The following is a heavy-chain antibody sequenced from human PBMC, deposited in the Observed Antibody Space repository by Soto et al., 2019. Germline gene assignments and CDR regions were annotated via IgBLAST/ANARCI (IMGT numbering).Heavy chain of an antibody. D-gene: IGHD3-3*01. CDR3: AKIPAAAIFGVASEDYYYYMDV. CDR2: ISGSGGST. J-gene: IGHJ6*03. Sequence: PGGSLRLSCAASGFTFSSYAMSWVRQAPGKGLEWVSAISGSGGSTYYADSVKGRFTISRDNSKNTLYLQMNSLRAEDTAVYYCAKIPAAAIFGVASEDYYYYMDVWGKGTTVTVSS. V-gene: IGHV3-23*01. CDR1: GFTFSSYA.